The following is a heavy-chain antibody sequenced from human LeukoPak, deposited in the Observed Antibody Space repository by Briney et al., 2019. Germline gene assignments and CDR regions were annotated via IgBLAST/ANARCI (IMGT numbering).Heavy chain of an antibody. CDR2: LYSDGDT. J-gene: IGHJ4*02. Sequence: SETLSLTCTVSGVSITNDNTYWAWIRQPPGKGPEWVGTLYSDGDTFYDPSLKSRVTMSVDTSKNHFSLRLSSVTAADTAVYYCVKMDYSPSHPRNFFDTWGQGTLVAVSS. D-gene: IGHD4-11*01. CDR3: VKMDYSPSHPRNFFDT. V-gene: IGHV4-39*01. CDR1: GVSITNDNTY.